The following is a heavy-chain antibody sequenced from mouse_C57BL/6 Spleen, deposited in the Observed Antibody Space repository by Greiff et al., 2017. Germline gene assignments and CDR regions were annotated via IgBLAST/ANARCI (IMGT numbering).Heavy chain of an antibody. CDR3: ARGATVVATSFDY. Sequence: IQLQQPGAELVMPGASVKLSCKASGYTFTSYWMHWVKQRPGQGLEWIGEIDPFDSYTNYNQKFKGKSTLTVDKSSSTAYMQLSSLTSEDAAVYYCARGATVVATSFDYWGQGTTLTVSS. CDR2: IDPFDSYT. V-gene: IGHV1-69*01. J-gene: IGHJ2*01. D-gene: IGHD1-1*01. CDR1: GYTFTSYW.